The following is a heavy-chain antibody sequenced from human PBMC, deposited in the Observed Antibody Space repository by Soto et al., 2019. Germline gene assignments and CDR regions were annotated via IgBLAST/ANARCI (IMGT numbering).Heavy chain of an antibody. J-gene: IGHJ4*02. Sequence: SETLSLTCAVYGGSFSGYYWSWIRQPPGKGLEWIGEINHSGSTNYNPSLKSRVTISVDTSKNQFSLKLSSVTAADTAVYYCAAGAYFDYWGQGTLVTVSS. V-gene: IGHV4-34*01. CDR1: GGSFSGYY. CDR3: AAGAYFDY. D-gene: IGHD1-26*01. CDR2: INHSGST.